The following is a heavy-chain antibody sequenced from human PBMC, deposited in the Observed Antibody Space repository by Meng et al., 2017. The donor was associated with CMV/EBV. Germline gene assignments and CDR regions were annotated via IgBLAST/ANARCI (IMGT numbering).Heavy chain of an antibody. D-gene: IGHD1-26*01. CDR2: IYWNDDK. CDR1: GFSLSTSGVG. CDR3: AHGASGSYYPEAFDI. Sequence: SGPTLVKPTQTLTLTCTFSGFSLSTSGVGVGWIRQPPGKALEWLALIYWNDDKRYSPSLKSRLTITKDTSKKQVVLTMTNMDPVDTATYYCAHGASGSYYPEAFDIWGQGTMVTVSS. J-gene: IGHJ3*02. V-gene: IGHV2-5*01.